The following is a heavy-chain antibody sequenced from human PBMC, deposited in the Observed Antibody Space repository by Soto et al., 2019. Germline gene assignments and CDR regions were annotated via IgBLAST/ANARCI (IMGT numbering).Heavy chain of an antibody. D-gene: IGHD2-2*01. CDR3: ARARFCTSTSCYHYFDF. CDR1: GGSISSSP. J-gene: IGHJ4*02. CDR2: IYNNGRT. Sequence: NPSETLSLTCTVSGGSISSSPWSWIRQPPGRGLEWIGYIYNNGRTDYNPSLKSRVTISVDTSKNHFSLKLSSVTPADTAVYYCARARFCTSTSCYHYFDFWGQGTLVTVSS. V-gene: IGHV4-59*01.